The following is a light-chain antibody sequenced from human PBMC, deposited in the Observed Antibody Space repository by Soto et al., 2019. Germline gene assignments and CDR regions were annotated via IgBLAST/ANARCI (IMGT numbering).Light chain of an antibody. CDR1: QSVSNY. CDR3: QQSSNWPKT. CDR2: DAT. V-gene: IGKV3-11*01. Sequence: EIVLTQSPATLSFSPGERSTLSFMASQSVSNYVAWYQQKPGQAPRLLIFDATKRAIGIPARFSGSGSGTDFTLTISSLEPEDFAVYYCQQSSNWPKTFGHGTKVDIK. J-gene: IGKJ1*01.